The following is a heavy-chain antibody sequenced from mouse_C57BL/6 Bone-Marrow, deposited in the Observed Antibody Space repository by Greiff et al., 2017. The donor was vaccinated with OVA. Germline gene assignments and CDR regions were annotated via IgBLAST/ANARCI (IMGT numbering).Heavy chain of an antibody. CDR2: IRNKANGYTT. Sequence: EVKLVESGGGLVQPGGSLSLSCAASGFTFTDYYMSWVRQPPGKALEWLGFIRNKANGYTTEYSASVKGRFTISSDNSQSILSLQMKALGAEDSATYYWARYWETGNWNFEVWGTGTPVTVSS. J-gene: IGHJ1*03. CDR3: ARYWETGNWNFEV. D-gene: IGHD4-1*01. CDR1: GFTFTDYY. V-gene: IGHV7-3*01.